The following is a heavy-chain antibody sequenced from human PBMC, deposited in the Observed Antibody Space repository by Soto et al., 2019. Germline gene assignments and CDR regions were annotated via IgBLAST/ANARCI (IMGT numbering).Heavy chain of an antibody. CDR3: ARDGMIIFGYHNYNWIDP. CDR2: ISSSSSYI. Sequence: GGSLRLSCAASGFTFSSYSMNWVRQAPGKGLEWVSSISSSSSYIYYADSVKGRFTISRDNAKNSLYLQMNSLRAEDTAVYYCARDGMIIFGYHNYNWIDPWGQGTLVTVFS. V-gene: IGHV3-21*01. D-gene: IGHD3-16*01. J-gene: IGHJ5*02. CDR1: GFTFSSYS.